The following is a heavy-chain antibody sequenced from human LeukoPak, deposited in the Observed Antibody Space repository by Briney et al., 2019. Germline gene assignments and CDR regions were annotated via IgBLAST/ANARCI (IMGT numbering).Heavy chain of an antibody. CDR3: AKGGSDSSGYYSLYYYYYMDV. CDR1: GFTFSTYG. Sequence: GSLRLSCAASGFTFSTYGTHWVRQAPGKGLEWVSGISPSGRNTYYADSVKGRFIISRDNSKNMLYLQMSSLRAEDTAVYYCAKGGSDSSGYYSLYYYYYMDVWGKGTTVTISS. J-gene: IGHJ6*03. CDR2: ISPSGRNT. D-gene: IGHD3-22*01. V-gene: IGHV3-23*01.